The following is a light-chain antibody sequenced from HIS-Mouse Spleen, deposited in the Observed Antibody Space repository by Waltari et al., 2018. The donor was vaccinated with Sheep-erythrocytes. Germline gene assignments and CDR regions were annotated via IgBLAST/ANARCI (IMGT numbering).Light chain of an antibody. CDR3: CSYAGSYTWV. V-gene: IGLV2-11*01. J-gene: IGLJ3*02. Sequence: QSALTQPRSVSGSPGQSVTISCTGTSSARGGYNYVSWYQQHPGQAPKLMIYDVSKRPSGVPDRFSGSKSGNTASLTISGLQAEDEADYYCCSYAGSYTWVFGGGTKLTVL. CDR1: SSARGGYNY. CDR2: DVS.